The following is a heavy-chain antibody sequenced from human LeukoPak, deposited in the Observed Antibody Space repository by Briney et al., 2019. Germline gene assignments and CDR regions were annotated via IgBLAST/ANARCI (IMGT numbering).Heavy chain of an antibody. Sequence: GGPLRLSCAASGFTFSSYAMSWVRQAPGKGLEWVSAISGSGGSTYYADSVKGRFTTSRDNSKNTLYLQMNSLRAEDTAVYYCAKPPGYSSGWYFYYWGQGTLVTVSS. CDR2: ISGSGGST. CDR1: GFTFSSYA. CDR3: AKPPGYSSGWYFYY. V-gene: IGHV3-23*01. J-gene: IGHJ4*02. D-gene: IGHD6-19*01.